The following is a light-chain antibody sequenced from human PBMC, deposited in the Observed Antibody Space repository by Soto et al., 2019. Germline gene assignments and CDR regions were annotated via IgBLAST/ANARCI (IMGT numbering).Light chain of an antibody. CDR3: QQRNMWPIT. Sequence: EVVWTQSPFTLSLAPGEMSSLSCRASQSFRGLLAWYQQKPGQAPRLLIYDAYNRATGIPPRFSGSGSGTDFTLTISSLEPEDSAVYYCQQRNMWPITFGQGTRLEIK. CDR2: DAY. CDR1: QSFRGL. V-gene: IGKV3-11*01. J-gene: IGKJ5*01.